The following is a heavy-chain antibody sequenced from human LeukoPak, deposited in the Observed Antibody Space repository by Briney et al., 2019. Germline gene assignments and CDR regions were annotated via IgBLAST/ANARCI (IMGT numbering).Heavy chain of an antibody. CDR1: GGSISSSSYY. Sequence: PSETLSLTCTVSGGSISSSSYYWGWIRQPPEKGLEWIGSIYYSGSTCYNPSLKSRVTISVDTSKNQFSLKLSSVTAADTAVYYCARGNRGYITNWFDPWGQGTLVTVSS. J-gene: IGHJ5*02. CDR3: ARGNRGYITNWFDP. V-gene: IGHV4-39*07. CDR2: IYYSGST. D-gene: IGHD1-1*01.